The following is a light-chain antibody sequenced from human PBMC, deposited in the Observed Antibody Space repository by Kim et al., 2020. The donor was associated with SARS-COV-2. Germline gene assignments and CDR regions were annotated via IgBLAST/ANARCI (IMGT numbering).Light chain of an antibody. CDR3: QQYGSSPTLT. V-gene: IGKV3-20*01. CDR2: GTS. Sequence: ESVLTQSPGTLSLSPGERATLSCRASQSVSSGYLAWYQQKPGQAPRLLIYGTSSRATGIPDRFSGSGSGTDFTLTISRLEPEDFAVYYCQQYGSSPTLTFGGGTKVDIK. CDR1: QSVSSGY. J-gene: IGKJ4*01.